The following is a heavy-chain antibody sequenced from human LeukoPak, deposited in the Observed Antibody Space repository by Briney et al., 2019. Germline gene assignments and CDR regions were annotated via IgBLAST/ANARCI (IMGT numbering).Heavy chain of an antibody. Sequence: GGSLRLSCAASGFTFSTYGMSWVRQAPGDGLEWVSSVSGSGDETHYADSVKGRFTISRDNSKNSLYLQMNSLRDDDTAVYYCAKGPSSSSQSFADHWGQGTRVTVSS. V-gene: IGHV3-23*01. D-gene: IGHD6-6*01. CDR3: AKGPSSSSQSFADH. J-gene: IGHJ4*02. CDR2: VSGSGDET. CDR1: GFTFSTYG.